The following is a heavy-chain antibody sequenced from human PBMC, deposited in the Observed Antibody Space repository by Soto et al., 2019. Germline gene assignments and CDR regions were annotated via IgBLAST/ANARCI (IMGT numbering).Heavy chain of an antibody. V-gene: IGHV4-39*01. CDR2: IYYSGST. Sequence: SETLSLTCIVSGGSISSSSYYWGWIRQPPGKGLEWIGSIYYSGSTYYNPSLKSRVTISVDTSKNQFSLKLSSVTAADTAVFYCERHRARNWFDPWGQGTLVTVSS. CDR3: ERHRARNWFDP. J-gene: IGHJ5*02. CDR1: GGSISSSSYY. D-gene: IGHD6-6*01.